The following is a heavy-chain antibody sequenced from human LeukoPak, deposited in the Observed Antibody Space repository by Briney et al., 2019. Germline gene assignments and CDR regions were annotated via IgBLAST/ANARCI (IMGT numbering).Heavy chain of an antibody. CDR3: ARDVVAVARLYYGMDV. V-gene: IGHV4-61*02. CDR2: VFTSGSP. Sequence: PSETLSLTCNVSVGSISSGTHYWTWIRQPVGKGLEWLGRVFTSGSPTYNSSLKSRLTISMDKSKNQFSLKLTSVTAADTAVYYCARDVVAVARLYYGMDVWGQGTTVTVSS. D-gene: IGHD6-19*01. CDR1: VGSISSGTHY. J-gene: IGHJ6*02.